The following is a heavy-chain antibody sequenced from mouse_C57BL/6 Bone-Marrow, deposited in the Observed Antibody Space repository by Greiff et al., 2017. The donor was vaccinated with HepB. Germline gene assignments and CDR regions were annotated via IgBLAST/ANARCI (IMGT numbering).Heavy chain of an antibody. J-gene: IGHJ2*01. D-gene: IGHD1-1*01. CDR2: IDPSDSET. Sequence: QVHVKQPGAELVRPGSSVKLSCKASGYTFTSYWMHWVKQRPIQGLEWIGNIDPSDSETHYNQKFKDKATLTVDKSSSTAYMQLSSLTSEDSAVYYCARAIYYYGSSFYYFDYWGQGTTLTVSS. CDR1: GYTFTSYW. CDR3: ARAIYYYGSSFYYFDY. V-gene: IGHV1-52*01.